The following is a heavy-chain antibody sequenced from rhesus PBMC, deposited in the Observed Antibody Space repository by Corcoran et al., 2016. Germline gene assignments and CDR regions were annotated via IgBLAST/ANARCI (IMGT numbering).Heavy chain of an antibody. CDR2: IYPGDSDT. V-gene: IGHV5-43*01. CDR1: GYSFTRRG. Sequence: EVQLVPSGAAVKRPGESLRISFKSSGYSFTRRGISWVRQMPGKGLEWMGSIYPGDSDTRYNPSFQGHVTISADKSISTTYLQWSSLKASDTATYYCAKVGVTGYGLDSWGQGVVVTVSS. D-gene: IGHD4-23*01. CDR3: AKVGVTGYGLDS. J-gene: IGHJ6*01.